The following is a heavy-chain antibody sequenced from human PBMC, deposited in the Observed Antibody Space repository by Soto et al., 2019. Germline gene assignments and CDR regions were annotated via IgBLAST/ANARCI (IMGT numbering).Heavy chain of an antibody. CDR1: GGSISSGGYS. CDR2: IYHSGST. D-gene: IGHD2-2*01. J-gene: IGHJ5*02. Sequence: QLQLQESRTGLVKPSQTLSLTCAVSGGSISSGGYSWSWIRQPPGKGLEWIGYIYHSGSTYYNPSLKSRVTISVDRSKNQFSLKLSSLTAADTAVYYCARVPDRWGQGTLVTVSS. CDR3: ARVPDR. V-gene: IGHV4-30-2*01.